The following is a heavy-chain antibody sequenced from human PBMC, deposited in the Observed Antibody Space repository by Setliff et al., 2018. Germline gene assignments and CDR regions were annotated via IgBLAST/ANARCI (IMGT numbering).Heavy chain of an antibody. CDR3: ASADRFTGSFYDY. Sequence: AAVKVSCKASGYTFTSYYMHWVRQAPGLGLEWMGIIKPNGGSTSYAQKFQGRVTITRDTSTSTVYMELSNLRYEDTAVYYCASADRFTGSFYDYWGQGPLVTVSS. V-gene: IGHV1-46*01. CDR2: IKPNGGST. CDR1: GYTFTSYY. D-gene: IGHD1-26*01. J-gene: IGHJ4*02.